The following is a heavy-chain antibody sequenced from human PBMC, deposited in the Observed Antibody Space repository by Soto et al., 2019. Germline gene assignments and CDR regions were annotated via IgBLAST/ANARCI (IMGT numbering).Heavy chain of an antibody. J-gene: IGHJ5*02. V-gene: IGHV4-39*07. CDR1: GGSISSSSYY. D-gene: IGHD6-6*01. CDR2: IYHSGST. Sequence: SETLSLTCTVSGGSISSSSYYWGWIRQPPGKGLEWIGSIYHSGSTYCNPSLKSRVTISVDRSKNQFSLKLSSVTAADTAVYYCARGNGQLVRQNNWFDPWGQGTLVTVSS. CDR3: ARGNGQLVRQNNWFDP.